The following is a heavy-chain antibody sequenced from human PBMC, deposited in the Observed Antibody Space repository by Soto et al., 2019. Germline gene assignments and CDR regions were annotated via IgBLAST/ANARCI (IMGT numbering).Heavy chain of an antibody. V-gene: IGHV4-34*01. J-gene: IGHJ4*02. D-gene: IGHD1-7*01. CDR2: INQSGST. Sequence: SETLSLTCAVYGGSFSGYYWSWIRQPPGKGLAWIGEINQSGSTNYNPSLKSRVTISVDTSKNQFSLKLSSVTAADTAVYYCARGGRITGTTALFDYWGQGTLVTVSS. CDR1: GGSFSGYY. CDR3: ARGGRITGTTALFDY.